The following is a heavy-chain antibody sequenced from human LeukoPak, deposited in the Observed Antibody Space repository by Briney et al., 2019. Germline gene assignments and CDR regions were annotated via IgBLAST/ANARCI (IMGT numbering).Heavy chain of an antibody. CDR3: ARGGGYSGYDYDY. J-gene: IGHJ4*02. D-gene: IGHD5-12*01. CDR2: IYSGGST. Sequence: PGGSLRLSCAASGFTVSTNYMNWVRQAPGKGLEWVSIIYSGGSTYYADSVKGRFTISRDNSKNTPYLQMGSLRVEDMAVYYCARGGGYSGYDYDYWGQGTLVTVSS. V-gene: IGHV3-53*05. CDR1: GFTVSTNY.